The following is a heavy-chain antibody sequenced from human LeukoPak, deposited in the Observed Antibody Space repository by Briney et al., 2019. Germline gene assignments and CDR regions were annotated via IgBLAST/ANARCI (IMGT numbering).Heavy chain of an antibody. CDR3: ARGGVLRFLEHLDY. CDR2: SNPSGGST. V-gene: IGHV1-46*01. CDR1: GDTFSSYY. D-gene: IGHD3-3*01. J-gene: IGHJ4*02. Sequence: GASVKVSCKASGDTFSSYYMHWVRQAPGQGLEWMGISNPSGGSTTYAQKFQGRVTMTRDMSTSTVYLELSSLRSEDTAVYYGARGGVLRFLEHLDYWGQGTLVTVSS.